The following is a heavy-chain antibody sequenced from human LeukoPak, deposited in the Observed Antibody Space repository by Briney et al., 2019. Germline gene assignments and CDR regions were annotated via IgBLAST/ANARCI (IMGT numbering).Heavy chain of an antibody. V-gene: IGHV4-34*01. CDR2: INHSGST. CDR1: GGSFSGYY. Sequence: TPSETLSLTCAVYGGSFSGYYWSWIRLPPGKGLEWIGEINHSGSTNYNPSLKSRVTISVGTSKNQFSLKLSSVTAADTAVYYCARGLHDFWSGYNYFDYWGQGTLVTVSS. J-gene: IGHJ4*02. D-gene: IGHD3-3*01. CDR3: ARGLHDFWSGYNYFDY.